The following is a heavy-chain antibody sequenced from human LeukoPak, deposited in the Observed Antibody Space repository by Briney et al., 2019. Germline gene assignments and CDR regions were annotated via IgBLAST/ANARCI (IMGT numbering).Heavy chain of an antibody. CDR2: INPNSGGT. Sequence: ASVKVSCKASGYTFTGYYMHWVRQAPGRGLEWMGWINPNSGGTNYAQKFQGRVTMTRDTSISTAYMELSRLRSDDTAVYYCARGPAVGPTTFDYWGQGTLVTVSS. J-gene: IGHJ4*02. CDR3: ARGPAVGPTTFDY. D-gene: IGHD1-1*01. V-gene: IGHV1-2*02. CDR1: GYTFTGYY.